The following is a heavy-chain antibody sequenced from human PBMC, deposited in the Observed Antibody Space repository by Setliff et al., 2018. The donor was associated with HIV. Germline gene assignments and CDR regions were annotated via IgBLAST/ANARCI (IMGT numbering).Heavy chain of an antibody. J-gene: IGHJ6*02. Sequence: ASVKVSCKASGYTFTGYYMHWVRQAPGQGLEWMGWINPNSGGTTYAQKFQGRVTMTRDTSISTAYMAVSRLRSDDTAVYYCARDHCSSSGCYVYSYYGMDVWGQGTTVTVSS. CDR3: ARDHCSSSGCYVYSYYGMDV. CDR2: INPNSGGT. CDR1: GYTFTGYY. V-gene: IGHV1-2*02. D-gene: IGHD2-2*01.